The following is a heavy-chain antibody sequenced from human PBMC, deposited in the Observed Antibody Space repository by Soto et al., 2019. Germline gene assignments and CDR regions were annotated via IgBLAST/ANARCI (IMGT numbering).Heavy chain of an antibody. J-gene: IGHJ5*02. Sequence: PSETLSLTCTVSGGSITSSSYYWGWIRQPPGKGLEWIGSIYYSGSTYYNPSLKSRVTISVDTSKNQFSLRLTSVTAADTALYYCARHRPQEDGSKKEFDPWGQGTLVTVSS. CDR1: GGSITSSSYY. CDR3: ARHRPQEDGSKKEFDP. CDR2: IYYSGST. D-gene: IGHD2-15*01. V-gene: IGHV4-39*01.